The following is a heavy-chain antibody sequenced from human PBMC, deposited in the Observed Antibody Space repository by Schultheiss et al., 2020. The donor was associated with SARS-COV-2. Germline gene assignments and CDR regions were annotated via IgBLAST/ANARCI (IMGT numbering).Heavy chain of an antibody. CDR2: ISGSGGST. V-gene: IGHV3-23*01. J-gene: IGHJ4*02. CDR3: AKRNYDILTGYYGGYYFDY. CDR1: GFTFSSYA. D-gene: IGHD3-9*01. Sequence: GESLKISCAASGFTFSSYAMSWVRQAPGKGLEWVSAISGSGGSTYYADSVKGRFTISRDNSKNTLYLQMNSLRAEDTAVYYCAKRNYDILTGYYGGYYFDYWGQGTLVTVSS.